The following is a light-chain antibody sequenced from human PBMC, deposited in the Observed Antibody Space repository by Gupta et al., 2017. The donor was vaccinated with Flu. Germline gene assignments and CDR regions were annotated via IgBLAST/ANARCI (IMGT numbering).Light chain of an antibody. J-gene: IGLJ2*01. CDR2: DDS. V-gene: IGLV3-21*02. Sequence: SYVLTQPHSVSVAPGQPARITCGGNNIGSKSVHWYQQKPGQAPVVVVYDDSDRPSGIPERFSGSNSGNTATLTISRVEAGDEADYYCQVWDSSSDHFVVFGGGTKLTVL. CDR3: QVWDSSSDHFVV. CDR1: NIGSKS.